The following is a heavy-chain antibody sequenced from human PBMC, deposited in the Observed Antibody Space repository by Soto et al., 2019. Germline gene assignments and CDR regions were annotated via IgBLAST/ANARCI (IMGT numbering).Heavy chain of an antibody. J-gene: IGHJ4*02. V-gene: IGHV3-33*01. CDR3: ARGPGYSYGQNFDY. CDR2: IWYDGSNK. CDR1: GFTFSSYG. D-gene: IGHD5-18*01. Sequence: GGSLRLSCAASGFTFSSYGMHWVRQAPGKGLEWVAVIWYDGSNKYYADSVKGRFTISRDNSKNTLYLQMNSLRAEDTAVYYCARGPGYSYGQNFDYWGQGTLVTVSS.